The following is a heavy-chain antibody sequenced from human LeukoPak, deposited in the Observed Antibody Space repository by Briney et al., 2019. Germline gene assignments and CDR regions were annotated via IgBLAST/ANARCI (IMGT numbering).Heavy chain of an antibody. CDR2: IYPSGST. V-gene: IGHV4-4*07. D-gene: IGHD4-17*01. J-gene: IGHJ5*02. CDR3: ARLIGPTTVTKNWFDP. CDR1: DGSIIPYY. Sequence: SETLSLTCTVSDGSIIPYYWSWIRQPAGKGLEWIGRIYPSGSTTYNPSLKSRVTISVDTSKNQFSLKLSSVTAADTAVYYCARLIGPTTVTKNWFDPWGQGTLVTVSS.